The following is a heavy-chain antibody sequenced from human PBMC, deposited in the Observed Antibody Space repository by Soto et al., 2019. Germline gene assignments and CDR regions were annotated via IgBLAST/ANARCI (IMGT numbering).Heavy chain of an antibody. Sequence: ASVKVSCKASGYTFTSYGISWVRQAPGQGLEWMGWISAYNGNTNYAQKLQGRVTMTTDTSTSTAYMELRSLRSDDTAVYYCARDHLRTGMVATRTFSRFDPWGQGTLVTV. CDR3: ARDHLRTGMVATRTFSRFDP. CDR1: GYTFTSYG. D-gene: IGHD5-12*01. V-gene: IGHV1-18*04. CDR2: ISAYNGNT. J-gene: IGHJ5*02.